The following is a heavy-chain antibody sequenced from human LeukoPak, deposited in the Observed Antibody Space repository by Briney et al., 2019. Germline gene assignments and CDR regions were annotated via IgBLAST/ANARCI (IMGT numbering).Heavy chain of an antibody. D-gene: IGHD1-26*01. CDR1: GFTFRSYA. V-gene: IGHV3-64D*09. CDR2: INDNGGRT. J-gene: IGHJ4*02. CDR3: VKDVSGSYAFDY. Sequence: GGSLRLSCSASGFTFRSYAMHWVRQAPGKGLEYVSGINDNGGRTHYGDSVKGRFTISRDNSKNTLYLQMSTLRPKDTAVYYCVKDVSGSYAFDYWGQGTLVTVSS.